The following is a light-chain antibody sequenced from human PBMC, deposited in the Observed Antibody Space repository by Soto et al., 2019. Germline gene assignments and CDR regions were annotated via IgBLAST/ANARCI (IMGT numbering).Light chain of an antibody. CDR1: QTVRNNY. CDR3: QQRSNWPIT. CDR2: DAS. V-gene: IGKV3-11*01. J-gene: IGKJ5*01. Sequence: EIVLTQSPGTLSLSPGERATLSCRASQTVRNNYLAWYQQKPGQAPRLLIFDASNRATGIPARFSGSGSGTDFTLTISSLEPEDSAVYYCQQRSNWPITFGQGTRLEIK.